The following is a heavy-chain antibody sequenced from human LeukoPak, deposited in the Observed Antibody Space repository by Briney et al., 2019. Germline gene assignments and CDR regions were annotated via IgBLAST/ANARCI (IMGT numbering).Heavy chain of an antibody. J-gene: IGHJ4*02. CDR3: ASQTSSYAYDY. V-gene: IGHV4-4*09. CDR2: IYTSGST. D-gene: IGHD2-2*01. Sequence: SETLSLTCTVPGGSISSYYWSWIRQPPGKGLEWIGYIYTSGSTNYNPSLKSRVTISVDTSKNQLSLKLSSVTAADTAVYYCASQTSSYAYDYWGQGTLVTVSS. CDR1: GGSISSYY.